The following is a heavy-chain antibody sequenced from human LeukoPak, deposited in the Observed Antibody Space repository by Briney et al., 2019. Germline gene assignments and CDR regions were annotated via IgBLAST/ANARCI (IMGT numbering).Heavy chain of an antibody. CDR1: GDSILSSY. CDR3: VRQAYCSGSDCNPYDY. J-gene: IGHJ4*02. V-gene: IGHV4-59*08. Sequence: PSETLSLTCTVSGDSILSSYWSWIRQSPGKGLQWIVHIHYSGSTKYNPSLKSRVTISIDTSKNQFSLTLTSVAAADTAVYYCVRQAYCSGSDCNPYDYWGQGTLVTVSS. CDR2: IHYSGST. D-gene: IGHD2-15*01.